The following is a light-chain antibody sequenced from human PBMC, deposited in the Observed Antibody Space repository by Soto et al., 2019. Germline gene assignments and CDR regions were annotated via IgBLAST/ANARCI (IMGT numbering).Light chain of an antibody. V-gene: IGLV3-16*01. CDR2: KDS. CDR1: ALPKKY. J-gene: IGLJ2*01. CDR3: LSADSSGTSDAV. Sequence: SYELTQPPSVSVSLGQMARITCSGEALPKKYAYWYQQKPGQFPVLVIYKDSERPSGIPERFSGSSSGTIVTLTISGVQAEDEADYYCLSADSSGTSDAVFGGGTKLTVL.